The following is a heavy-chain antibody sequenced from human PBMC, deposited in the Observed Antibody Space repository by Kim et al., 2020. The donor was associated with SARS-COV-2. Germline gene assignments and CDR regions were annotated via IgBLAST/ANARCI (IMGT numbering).Heavy chain of an antibody. CDR3: ASEGGDRGDLDY. J-gene: IGHJ4*01. Sequence: SETLSLSCTASGASFSRSYWCSIRQTPGKGLEWIGYIYYSGSTNYNPSLKSRVTISVDTPKNQFSLKLSSVTAADTAVYYCASEGGDRGDLDYLGHGTLV. D-gene: IGHD2-21*02. CDR2: IYYSGST. CDR1: GASFSRSY. V-gene: IGHV4-59*13.